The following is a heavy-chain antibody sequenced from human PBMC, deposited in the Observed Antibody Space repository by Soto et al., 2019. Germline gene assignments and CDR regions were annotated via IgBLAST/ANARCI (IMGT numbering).Heavy chain of an antibody. D-gene: IGHD3-10*01. J-gene: IGHJ5*02. CDR1: GGSISSRGYY. CDR3: ARDRVLWFGELLSHWFDP. V-gene: IGHV4-39*07. CDR2: IYYSGST. Sequence: PSETLSLTCTVSGGSISSRGYYWGWIRQPPGKGLEWIGTIYYSGSTYYNQSLKSRVTISVDRSKNQFSLKLSSVTAADTAVYYCARDRVLWFGELLSHWFDPWGQGTLVTVSS.